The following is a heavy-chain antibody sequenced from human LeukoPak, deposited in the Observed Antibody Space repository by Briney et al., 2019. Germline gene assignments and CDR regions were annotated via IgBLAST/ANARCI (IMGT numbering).Heavy chain of an antibody. D-gene: IGHD1-1*01. CDR3: ARERESLVPLAPFQY. Sequence: ASVRVSCKASGGTFSSHAISWVRQAPGQGLEWMGRIIPIVALTKYAQRFQGRVTITADKSTSTAYMELSSLTSVDTAVYYCARERESLVPLAPFQYWGQGTLVTVSS. CDR2: IIPIVALT. CDR1: GGTFSSHA. V-gene: IGHV1-69*04. J-gene: IGHJ1*01.